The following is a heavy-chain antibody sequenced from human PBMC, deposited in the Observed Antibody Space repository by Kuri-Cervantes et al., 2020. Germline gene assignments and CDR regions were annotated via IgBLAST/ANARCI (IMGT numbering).Heavy chain of an antibody. D-gene: IGHD5-12*01. CDR2: ISYDGSNK. V-gene: IGHV3-30*04. CDR1: GFTFSSYA. J-gene: IGHJ3*02. Sequence: GGSLRLSCAASGFTFSSYAMHWVRQAPGKGLEWVAVISYDGSNKYYADSVKGRFTISRDNSKNTLYLQMNSLRAEDTAVYYCAKEGTYSGYGNKGAFDIWGQGAMVTVSS. CDR3: AKEGTYSGYGNKGAFDI.